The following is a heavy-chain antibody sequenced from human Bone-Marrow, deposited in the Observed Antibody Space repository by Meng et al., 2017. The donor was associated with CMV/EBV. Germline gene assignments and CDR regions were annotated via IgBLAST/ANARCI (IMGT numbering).Heavy chain of an antibody. Sequence: KGSVYSFTSYWISWVRQMPGKGLEWMGRIDPSDSYATYSPSFQGHVTISADRSISTAYLQWSSLKASDTAMYYCAVERVVYAYHMDYWGQGTLVTVSS. CDR2: IDPSDSYA. CDR1: VYSFTSYW. D-gene: IGHD2-8*02. V-gene: IGHV5-10-1*01. CDR3: AVERVVYAYHMDY. J-gene: IGHJ4*02.